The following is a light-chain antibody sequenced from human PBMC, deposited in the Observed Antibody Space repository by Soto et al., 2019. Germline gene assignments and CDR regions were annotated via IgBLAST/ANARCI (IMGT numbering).Light chain of an antibody. V-gene: IGLV2-14*03. J-gene: IGLJ2*01. CDR1: SSDVGGYNY. Sequence: QSALTQPASVSGSPGQSISISCTGTSSDVGGYNYVSWYQQHPGKVPKLMIYEVFRRPSGISDRFSGSKSGNTASLTISGLHADDEADYYCCSYTTPSTFVFGGGTKLTVL. CDR3: CSYTTPSTFV. CDR2: EVF.